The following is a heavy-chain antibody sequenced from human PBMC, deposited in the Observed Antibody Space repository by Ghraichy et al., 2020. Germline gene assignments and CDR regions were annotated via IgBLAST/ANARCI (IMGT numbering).Heavy chain of an antibody. D-gene: IGHD4-23*01. CDR2: ITSSSRTI. Sequence: GGSLRLSCVGSGFTFGSYNMNWVRQSPGKGLEWVSYITSSSRTIFYADSVKGRFTISRDNVQNSLYLQMKSLRDEDTAVYYCARASKVVRFYYYDGMDVWGQGTTVTVSS. CDR3: ARASKVVRFYYYDGMDV. J-gene: IGHJ6*02. CDR1: GFTFGSYN. V-gene: IGHV3-48*02.